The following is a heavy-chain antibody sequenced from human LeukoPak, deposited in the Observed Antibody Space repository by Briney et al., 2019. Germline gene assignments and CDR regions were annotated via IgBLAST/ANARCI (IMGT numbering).Heavy chain of an antibody. CDR2: ISWNSGSI. CDR3: AKGSSRSGWYNWFDP. V-gene: IGHV3-9*03. CDR1: GFTFDDYA. D-gene: IGHD6-19*01. J-gene: IGHJ5*02. Sequence: GGSLRLSCAASGFTFDDYAMHWVRQAPGKGLEWVSGISWNSGSISYADSVKGRFTISRDNAKNSLYLQMNSLRAEDMALYYCAKGSSRSGWYNWFDPWGQGTLVTVSS.